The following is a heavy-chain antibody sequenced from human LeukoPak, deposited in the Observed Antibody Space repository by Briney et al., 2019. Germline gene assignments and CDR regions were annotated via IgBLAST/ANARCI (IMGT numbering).Heavy chain of an antibody. CDR2: ISSSGSTI. CDR3: ARFDYGGKVDY. CDR1: GFTFRSYE. J-gene: IGHJ4*02. D-gene: IGHD4-23*01. Sequence: PGGSLRLSCAASGFTFRSYEMNWVRQAPGKGLEWVSYISSSGSTIYYADSVKGRFTISRDNAKNSLFLQMSSLRAEDTALYYCARFDYGGKVDYWGQGTLVTVS. V-gene: IGHV3-48*03.